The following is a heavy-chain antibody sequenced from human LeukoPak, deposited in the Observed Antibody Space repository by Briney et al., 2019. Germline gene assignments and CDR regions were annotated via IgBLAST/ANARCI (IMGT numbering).Heavy chain of an antibody. J-gene: IGHJ4*02. CDR2: ISAYNGNT. CDR3: ARGAPIAVAGLTDY. V-gene: IGHV1-18*01. CDR1: GYTFTSYG. D-gene: IGHD6-19*01. Sequence: ASVKVSCKASGYTFTSYGISWVGQAPGQGLEWMGWISAYNGNTNYAQKLQGRVTMTTDTSTSTAYMELRSLRSDDTAVYYCARGAPIAVAGLTDYWGQGTLVTVSS.